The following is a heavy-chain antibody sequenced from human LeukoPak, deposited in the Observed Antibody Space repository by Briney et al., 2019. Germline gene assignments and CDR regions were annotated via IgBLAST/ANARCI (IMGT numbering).Heavy chain of an antibody. CDR3: ASEYSTSSVYYYYMDV. CDR1: GGSISSSSYY. Sequence: SETLSLTCTVSGGSISSSSYYWGWIRQPPGKGLEWIGSIYYSGSTYYNPSLKSRVTISVDTSKNQFSLKLSSVTAADTAVYYCASEYSTSSVYYYYMDVWGKGTTVTVSS. D-gene: IGHD6-6*01. J-gene: IGHJ6*03. V-gene: IGHV4-39*07. CDR2: IYYSGST.